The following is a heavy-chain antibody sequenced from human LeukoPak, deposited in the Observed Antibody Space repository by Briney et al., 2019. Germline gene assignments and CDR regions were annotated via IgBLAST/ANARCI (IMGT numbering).Heavy chain of an antibody. Sequence: GGSLRLSCAASGFTFGTYTIHWVRQAPGKGLEWVAVISYDGSNKYYADSVKGRFTISKDNSKNTLYLQMNSLRPEDTAVYYCARERDSSFYFWFLGYWGQGTLVTVSS. CDR1: GFTFGTYT. CDR3: ARERDSSFYFWFLGY. J-gene: IGHJ4*02. D-gene: IGHD3-22*01. V-gene: IGHV3-30-3*01. CDR2: ISYDGSNK.